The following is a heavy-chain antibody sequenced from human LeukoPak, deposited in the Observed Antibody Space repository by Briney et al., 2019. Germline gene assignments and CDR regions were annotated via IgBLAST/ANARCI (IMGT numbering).Heavy chain of an antibody. J-gene: IGHJ4*02. CDR1: GLTFSSYW. D-gene: IGHD3-22*01. CDR3: ARDHYYDSSGVY. Sequence: GGSLRLSCAASGLTFSSYWMSWVRQAPGKGLEWVANIKQDGSEKYYVDSVKGRFTISRDNAKNSLYLQMNSLRAEDTAVYYCARDHYYDSSGVYWGQGTLVTVSS. CDR2: IKQDGSEK. V-gene: IGHV3-7*01.